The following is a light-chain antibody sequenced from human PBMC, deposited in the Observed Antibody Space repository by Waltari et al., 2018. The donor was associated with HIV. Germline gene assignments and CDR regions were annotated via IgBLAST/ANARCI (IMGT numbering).Light chain of an antibody. CDR2: VYNDGSH. CDR3: QTWDSGIRV. Sequence: QVVLTQSPSASAFLGASVKLTCTLSSGHSTYAIAWHQQQPQKGPRYWMKVYNDGSHNKGDVSPDRFCGTSAGADRSLTIASLQSDEEAYYCCQTWDSGIRVFGGGTRVTVL. J-gene: IGLJ3*02. CDR1: SGHSTYA. V-gene: IGLV4-69*01.